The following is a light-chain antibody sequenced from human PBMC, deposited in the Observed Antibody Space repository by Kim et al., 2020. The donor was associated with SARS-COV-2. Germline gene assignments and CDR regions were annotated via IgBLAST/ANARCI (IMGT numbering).Light chain of an antibody. Sequence: QSALTQPASVSGSPGQSITISCTGTKSDVGGYNFVSWYQQHPGKAPKLMIYAVSNRPSGVSNRYSGSKSGNTASLTISGLQAEDEADYYCSSYTGGTTLVVFGGGTQLAV. J-gene: IGLJ2*01. CDR2: AVS. CDR3: SSYTGGTTLVV. V-gene: IGLV2-14*03. CDR1: KSDVGGYNF.